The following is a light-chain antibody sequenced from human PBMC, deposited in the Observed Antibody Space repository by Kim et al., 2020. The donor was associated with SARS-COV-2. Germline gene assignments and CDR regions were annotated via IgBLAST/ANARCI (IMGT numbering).Light chain of an antibody. CDR3: QAWDNTWV. V-gene: IGLV3-1*01. CDR1: KLGDKY. CDR2: QDT. Sequence: VSVSPGQTVSITCSGDKLGDKYSSWYQQPPGQAPVLVIYQDTKRPSGIPERFSGSNSGNTATLTISGAQPMDEADYYCQAWDNTWVFGGGTQLTVL. J-gene: IGLJ3*02.